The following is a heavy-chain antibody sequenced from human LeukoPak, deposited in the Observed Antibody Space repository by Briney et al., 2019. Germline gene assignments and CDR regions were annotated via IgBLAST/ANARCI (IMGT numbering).Heavy chain of an antibody. CDR1: GGSISSYY. D-gene: IGHD2-2*01. CDR2: IYYSGST. Sequence: KSSETLSLTCTVSGGSISSYYWSWIRQPPGKGLEWIGYIYYSGSTNYNPSLKSRVTISVDTSKNQFSLKLSSVTAADTAVYYCARAVRGPAAFDYWGQGTLVTVSS. V-gene: IGHV4-59*01. J-gene: IGHJ4*02. CDR3: ARAVRGPAAFDY.